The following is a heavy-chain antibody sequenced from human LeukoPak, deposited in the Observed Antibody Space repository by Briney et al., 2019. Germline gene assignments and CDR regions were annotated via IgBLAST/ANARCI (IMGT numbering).Heavy chain of an antibody. CDR1: GGSFSSGGYS. CDR2: IYHSGST. D-gene: IGHD3-10*01. V-gene: IGHV4-30-2*01. CDR3: ARVSITMVRGVIENWFDP. J-gene: IGHJ5*02. Sequence: SQTLSLTCAVSGGSFSSGGYSWSWIRQPPGMGLEWIGYIYHSGSTYYNPSLKSRVTISVDRSKNQFSLKLSSVTAADTAVHYCARVSITMVRGVIENWFDPWGQGTLVTVSS.